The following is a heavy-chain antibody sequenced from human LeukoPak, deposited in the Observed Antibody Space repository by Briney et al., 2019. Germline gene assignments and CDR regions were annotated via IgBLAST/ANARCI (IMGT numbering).Heavy chain of an antibody. V-gene: IGHV1-8*03. CDR2: MNPNSGDT. CDR3: ATDYYYDSSGSYYTVDY. CDR1: GYTFTSYD. Sequence: ASVKVSCKASGYTFTSYDINWVRQATGQGLEWMGRMNPNSGDTGFAQKFQGRVTITRDTSISTAYMELSSLRSEDTAVYYCATDYYYDSSGSYYTVDYWGQGTLVTVSS. D-gene: IGHD3-22*01. J-gene: IGHJ4*02.